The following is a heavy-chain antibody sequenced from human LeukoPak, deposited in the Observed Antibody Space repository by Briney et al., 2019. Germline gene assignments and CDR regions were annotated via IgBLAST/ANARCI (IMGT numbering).Heavy chain of an antibody. CDR3: AKERYSYANGDFDY. V-gene: IGHV3-23*01. D-gene: IGHD5-18*01. CDR1: GFTFSSYA. J-gene: IGHJ4*02. CDR2: ISGSGDRT. Sequence: GGSLRLSCAASGFTFSSYAMSWVRQAPGKGLEWVSAISGSGDRTYYADSVKGRFTISRDTSKNTLYLQMNSLRAEDTAVYYCAKERYSYANGDFDYWGQGTLVTVSS.